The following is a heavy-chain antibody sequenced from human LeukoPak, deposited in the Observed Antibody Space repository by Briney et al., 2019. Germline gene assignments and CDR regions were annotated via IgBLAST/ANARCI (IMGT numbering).Heavy chain of an antibody. CDR2: ISYDGSNK. V-gene: IGHV3-30-3*01. CDR3: ARDAGNSGYGCDL. CDR1: GFTFSSYA. J-gene: IGHJ5*02. Sequence: GGSLRLSCAASGFTFSSYAMHWVRQAPGKGLEWVAVISYDGSNKYYADSVKGRFTISRDNARNSLYLQMNSLRAEDTAMYCCARDAGNSGYGCDLWGQGTLVTVSS. D-gene: IGHD5-12*01.